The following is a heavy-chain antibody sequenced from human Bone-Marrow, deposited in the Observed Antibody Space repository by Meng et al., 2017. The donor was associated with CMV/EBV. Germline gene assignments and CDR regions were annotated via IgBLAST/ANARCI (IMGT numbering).Heavy chain of an antibody. V-gene: IGHV3-30*02. CDR2: IRYDGSNK. J-gene: IGHJ4*02. CDR3: AKDASQWLGTRFDY. CDR1: GFTFSSYG. Sequence: GGSLRLSCAASGFTFSSYGMHWVRQAQGKGLEWVAFIRYDGSNKYYADSVKGRFTISRDNSKNTIYLQMNSLRAEYTTVYYCAKDASQWLGTRFDYWGQGTLVTVSS. D-gene: IGHD6-19*01.